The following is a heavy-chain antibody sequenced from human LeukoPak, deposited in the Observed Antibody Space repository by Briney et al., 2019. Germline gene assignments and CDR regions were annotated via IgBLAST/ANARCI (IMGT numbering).Heavy chain of an antibody. J-gene: IGHJ4*02. V-gene: IGHV4-59*01. D-gene: IGHD6-6*01. CDR3: ARDSPAIAALDY. Sequence: SETLSLTCSVSGGSIGKYHWTWIRQPPGKGLEWIGSIYYSGSTNYNPSLKSRVTISVDTSKNQFSLKLSSVTAADTAVYYCARDSPAIAALDYWGQGTLVTVSS. CDR2: IYYSGST. CDR1: GGSIGKYH.